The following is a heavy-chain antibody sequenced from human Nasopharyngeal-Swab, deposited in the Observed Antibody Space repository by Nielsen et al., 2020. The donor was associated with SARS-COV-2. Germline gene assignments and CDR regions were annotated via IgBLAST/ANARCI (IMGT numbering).Heavy chain of an antibody. V-gene: IGHV1-8*01. Sequence: ASVQVSCKASGYTFISYDINWVRQATGQGLEWMGWMNPNSGNTGYAQKFQGRVTMTRNTSISTAYMELRSLRSDDTAVYYCARDPPPYGDYGGALGGAFDIWGRGTMVTVSS. D-gene: IGHD4-17*01. J-gene: IGHJ3*02. CDR3: ARDPPPYGDYGGALGGAFDI. CDR1: GYTFISYD. CDR2: MNPNSGNT.